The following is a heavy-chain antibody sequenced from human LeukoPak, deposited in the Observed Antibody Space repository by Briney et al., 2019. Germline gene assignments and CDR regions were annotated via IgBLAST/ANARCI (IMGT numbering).Heavy chain of an antibody. V-gene: IGHV3-30*02. D-gene: IGHD6-25*01. CDR1: GFTFSSYG. CDR3: ARDRVAAGEFDY. Sequence: PGGSLRLSCAASGFTFSSYGMHWVRQAPGKGLEWVAFIRYDGSNKYYADSVKGRFTISRDNSKNTLYLQMNSLRAEDTAVYYCARDRVAAGEFDYWGQGTLVTVSS. J-gene: IGHJ4*02. CDR2: IRYDGSNK.